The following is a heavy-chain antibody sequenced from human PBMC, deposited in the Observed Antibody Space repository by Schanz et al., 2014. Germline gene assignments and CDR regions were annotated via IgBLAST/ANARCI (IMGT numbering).Heavy chain of an antibody. CDR1: GFTFDHYA. Sequence: DVQLLESGGGLVQPGGSLRLSCAASGFTFDHYAMTWVRQAPGKGLEWVAAVSSRSDEIKYADSVRGRFTISRDNSRSTMYLQMNSLRAEDTAVYFCAASSGWHPATDYWGQGTLVTVSS. CDR3: AASSGWHPATDY. D-gene: IGHD6-19*01. V-gene: IGHV3-23*05. CDR2: VSSRSDEI. J-gene: IGHJ4*02.